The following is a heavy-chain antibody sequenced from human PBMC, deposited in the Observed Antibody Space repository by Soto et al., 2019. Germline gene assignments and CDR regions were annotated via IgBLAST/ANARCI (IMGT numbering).Heavy chain of an antibody. CDR3: ARDWYIAPSYYYSMDV. D-gene: IGHD1-20*01. CDR1: GFTVSSNY. CDR2: IYSGGST. Sequence: EVQLVESGGGLIQPGGSLRLSCAASGFTVSSNYMSWVRQAPGKGLEWVSVIYSGGSTYYADSVKGRFTISRDNSKNTLYLQMNSLRAEDTAVYYCARDWYIAPSYYYSMDVWGRGTTVTVSS. J-gene: IGHJ6*02. V-gene: IGHV3-53*01.